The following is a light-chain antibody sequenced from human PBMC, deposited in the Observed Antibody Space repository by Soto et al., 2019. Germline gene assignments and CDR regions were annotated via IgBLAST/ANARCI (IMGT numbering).Light chain of an antibody. CDR3: QQYNSYSRMYT. CDR1: QSISTW. V-gene: IGKV1-5*03. CDR2: KAS. Sequence: DLQMTQSPSTLSASVGDRVTITCRASQSISTWLAWYQQKPGKAPKVLIYKASSLESGVPSRFTGSGSGTEFTLPISSLQPDDFATYYCQQYNSYSRMYTFGQGTKLEIK. J-gene: IGKJ2*01.